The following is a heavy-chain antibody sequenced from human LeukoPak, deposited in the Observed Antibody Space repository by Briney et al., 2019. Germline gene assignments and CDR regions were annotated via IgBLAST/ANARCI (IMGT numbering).Heavy chain of an antibody. CDR2: IYYSGST. CDR1: GGSISSSSYY. D-gene: IGHD3-3*01. V-gene: IGHV4-39*07. CDR3: ARDRGSYDFWSGYLFDY. J-gene: IGHJ4*02. Sequence: SETLSLTCTVSGGSISSSSYYWGWIRQPPGKGLEWIGSIYYSGSTYYNPSLKSRVTISVDTSKNQFSLKLSSVTAADTAVYYCARDRGSYDFWSGYLFDYWGQGTLVTVSS.